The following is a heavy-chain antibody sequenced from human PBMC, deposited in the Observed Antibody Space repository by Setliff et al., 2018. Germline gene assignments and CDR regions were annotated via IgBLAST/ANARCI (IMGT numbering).Heavy chain of an antibody. V-gene: IGHV1-69*10. Sequence: SVKVSCKASGGPFSSDAISWVRQAPGQGLEWMGGIIPILGRANYAQKFQGRVTITADKSTSTAYMELSSLRSEDTAVYYCAHKYGDYVRYFQHWGQGTLVTVSS. CDR1: GGPFSSDA. CDR3: AHKYGDYVRYFQH. D-gene: IGHD4-17*01. CDR2: IIPILGRA. J-gene: IGHJ1*01.